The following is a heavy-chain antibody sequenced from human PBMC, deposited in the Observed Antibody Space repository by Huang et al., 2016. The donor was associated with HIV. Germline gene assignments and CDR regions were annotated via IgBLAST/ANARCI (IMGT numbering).Heavy chain of an antibody. CDR3: AAGYDTYYDI. CDR1: GYTLTELS. D-gene: IGHD2-21*01. J-gene: IGHJ3*02. CDR2: FAPENGET. Sequence: QVQLVQSGAEVKKPGASVKVSCKVSGYTLTELSIHWVRQDPGKGFEWMGGFAPENGETIDAQNVQGRVTMTEDTSTDTAYMELHSLRPEDTAVYYCAAGYDTYYDIWGQGTMVIASS. V-gene: IGHV1-24*01.